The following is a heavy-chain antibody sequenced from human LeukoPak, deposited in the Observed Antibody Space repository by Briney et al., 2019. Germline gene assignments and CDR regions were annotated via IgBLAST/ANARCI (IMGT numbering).Heavy chain of an antibody. V-gene: IGHV3-23*01. CDR3: ANLHYDILTGYIYYFDY. CDR1: GFTFSSYG. J-gene: IGHJ4*02. Sequence: PGGSLRLSCAASGFTFSSYGMHWVRQAPGKGLEWVSSISGSGASTYYADSVKGRFTISRDNSKNTLYLQMNSLRAEDTAVYYCANLHYDILTGYIYYFDYWGQGTLVTVSS. CDR2: ISGSGAST. D-gene: IGHD3-9*01.